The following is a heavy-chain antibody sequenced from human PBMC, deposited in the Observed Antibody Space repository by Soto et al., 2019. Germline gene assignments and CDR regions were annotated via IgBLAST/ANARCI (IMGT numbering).Heavy chain of an antibody. CDR2: ISPSNGNT. V-gene: IGHV1-18*01. D-gene: IGHD3-16*01. CDR3: AREQSTMFGVVNDY. Sequence: QVQLEQSGDEVKKPGASVKVSCKASGYIFINHGIIWVRQAPGQGLEYMGWISPSNGNTNYAPSFQGSVTMTTDTSTNTAYLQLRSLRSDDTAVYYCAREQSTMFGVVNDYWGQGTLVTVSS. CDR1: GYIFINHG. J-gene: IGHJ4*02.